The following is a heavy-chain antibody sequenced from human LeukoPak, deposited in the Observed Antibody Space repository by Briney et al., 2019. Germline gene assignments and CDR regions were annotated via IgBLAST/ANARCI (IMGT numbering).Heavy chain of an antibody. D-gene: IGHD1-26*01. CDR2: IYYSGST. CDR3: ATEEVGRGMDV. V-gene: IGHV4-59*12. Sequence: SETLSLTCTVSGGSISSYYWSWIRQPPGKGLEWIGYIYYSGSTNYNPSLKSRVTISVDTSKNQFSLKLSSVTAADTAVYHCATEEVGRGMDVWGQGTTVTVSS. CDR1: GGSISSYY. J-gene: IGHJ6*02.